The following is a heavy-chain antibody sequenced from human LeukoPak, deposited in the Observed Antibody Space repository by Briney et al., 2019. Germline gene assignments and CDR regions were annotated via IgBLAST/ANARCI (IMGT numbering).Heavy chain of an antibody. CDR1: GYTFSDYY. Sequence: ASVKVSCKTSGYTFSDYYIHWVRQAPGQGLEWMGWIDPNSGATNYAQKFQGRVTITRATPISTVYMELSRLRSDDTAVYYCAPGGRITFGGEPAYYYDYWGQGTLVTVSS. D-gene: IGHD3-16*01. V-gene: IGHV1-2*02. J-gene: IGHJ4*02. CDR3: APGGRITFGGEPAYYYDY. CDR2: IDPNSGAT.